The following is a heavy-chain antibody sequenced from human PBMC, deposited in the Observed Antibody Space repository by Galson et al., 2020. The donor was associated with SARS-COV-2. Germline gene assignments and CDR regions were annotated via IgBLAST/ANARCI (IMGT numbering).Heavy chain of an antibody. CDR3: ARDLVYYDSSGLYYYYYGMDV. V-gene: IGHV4-4*02. CDR2: IYHSGST. D-gene: IGHD3-22*01. Sequence: SETLSLTCAVSGGSISSSNWWSWVRQPPGKGLEWIGEIYHSGSTNYNPSLKSRVTISVDKSKNQFSLKLSSVTAADTAVYYCARDLVYYDSSGLYYYYYGMDVWGQVTTVTVSS. J-gene: IGHJ6*02. CDR1: GGSISSSNW.